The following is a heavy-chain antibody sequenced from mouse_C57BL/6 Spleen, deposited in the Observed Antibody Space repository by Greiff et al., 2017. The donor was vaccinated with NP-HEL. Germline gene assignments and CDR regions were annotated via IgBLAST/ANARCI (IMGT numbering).Heavy chain of an antibody. CDR2: IYPGSGNT. CDR3: ARGGYLAWFAY. J-gene: IGHJ3*01. CDR1: GYTFTDYY. V-gene: IGHV1-76*01. D-gene: IGHD2-3*01. Sequence: VQLQQSGAELVRPGASVKLSCKASGYTFTDYYINWVKQRPGQGLEWIARIYPGSGNTYYNEKFKGKATLTAEKSSSTAYMQLSSLTSEDSAVYFCARGGYLAWFAYWGQGTLVTVSA.